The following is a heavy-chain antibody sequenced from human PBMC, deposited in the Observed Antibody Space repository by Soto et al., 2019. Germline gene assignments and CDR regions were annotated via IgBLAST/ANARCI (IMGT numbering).Heavy chain of an antibody. CDR1: GGSIDSYY. CDR2: ISDSGTT. CDR3: ARDRWMSRANWFDL. Sequence: PSETLSLTCTVFGGSIDSYYWSWIRQAPGKGLEWIGHISDSGTTNYNPSLGSRVTISVDTSRKSFSLKLSSVTAADTAVYFCARDRWMSRANWFDLWGPGTLVTVSS. V-gene: IGHV4-59*12. J-gene: IGHJ5*02. D-gene: IGHD2-2*03.